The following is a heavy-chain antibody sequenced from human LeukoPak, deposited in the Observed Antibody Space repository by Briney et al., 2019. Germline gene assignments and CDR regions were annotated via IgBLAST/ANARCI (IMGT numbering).Heavy chain of an antibody. V-gene: IGHV4-39*07. CDR2: IYYSGST. CDR1: GGSISSSSYY. Sequence: PSETLSLTCTVSGGSISSSSYYWGWIRQPPGKGLEWIGSIYYSGSTYYNPSLKSRVTISVDTSKNQFSLKLSSVTAADTAVYYCARDGRRFGEFNDAFDIWGKGTTVTVSS. J-gene: IGHJ3*02. D-gene: IGHD3-10*01. CDR3: ARDGRRFGEFNDAFDI.